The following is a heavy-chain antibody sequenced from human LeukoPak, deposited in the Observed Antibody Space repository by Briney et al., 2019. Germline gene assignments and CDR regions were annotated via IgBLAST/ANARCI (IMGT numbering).Heavy chain of an antibody. Sequence: PGRSLRLSCAASGFTFSSYTMHWVRQAPGKRLQSVSAITSNGGYTHYADSVKGRFTISRDNSRNALFLQMGGLRIEDMAVYYCARVKMGATVSDYYYYYMDVWGKGTTVTVSS. CDR3: ARVKMGATVSDYYYYYMDV. V-gene: IGHV3-64*02. D-gene: IGHD1-26*01. CDR2: ITSNGGYT. CDR1: GFTFSSYT. J-gene: IGHJ6*03.